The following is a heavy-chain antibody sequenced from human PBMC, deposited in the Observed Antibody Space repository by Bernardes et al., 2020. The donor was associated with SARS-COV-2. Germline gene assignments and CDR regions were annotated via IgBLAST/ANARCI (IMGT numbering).Heavy chain of an antibody. J-gene: IGHJ4*02. V-gene: IGHV3-7*03. CDR1: GFPFRNYW. Sequence: VGSLILSCAVSGFPFRNYWMTWVRQAPGKGLEWVASIKHDGSERDYVDSVKGRFTISRDNAKNSLYLQMNSLRVEDTAVYYCATGGFSFAYWGQGTLVIVSS. D-gene: IGHD3-10*01. CDR2: IKHDGSER. CDR3: ATGGFSFAY.